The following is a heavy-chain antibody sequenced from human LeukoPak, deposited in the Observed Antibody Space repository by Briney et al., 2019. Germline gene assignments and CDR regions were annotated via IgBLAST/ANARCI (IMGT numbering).Heavy chain of an antibody. V-gene: IGHV5-51*01. D-gene: IGHD4-17*01. CDR3: ARFNSGDYGYFQH. Sequence: GXXXKISCKGSGYSFTSYWIGWVRQMPGKGLEWMGIIYPGDSDTRYSPSFQGQVTISADKSISTAYLQWSSLKASDTAMYYCARFNSGDYGYFQHWGQGTLVTVSS. CDR2: IYPGDSDT. J-gene: IGHJ1*01. CDR1: GYSFTSYW.